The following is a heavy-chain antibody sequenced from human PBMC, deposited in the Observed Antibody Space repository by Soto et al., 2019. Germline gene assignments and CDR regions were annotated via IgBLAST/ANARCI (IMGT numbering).Heavy chain of an antibody. D-gene: IGHD3-10*01. CDR3: ARHQIYYYGSGSYYDY. J-gene: IGHJ4*02. V-gene: IGHV4-4*02. Sequence: PSETLSLTCAVSGGSISSSNWWSWVRQPPGKGLEWIGEIYHSGSTNYNPSLKSRVTISVDKSKNQFSLKLSSVTAADTAVYYCARHQIYYYGSGSYYDYWGQGTLVTVSS. CDR2: IYHSGST. CDR1: GGSISSSNW.